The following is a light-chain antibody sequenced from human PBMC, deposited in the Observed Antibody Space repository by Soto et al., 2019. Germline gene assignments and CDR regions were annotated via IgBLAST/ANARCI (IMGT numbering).Light chain of an antibody. CDR1: SSDFGGYNY. Sequence: QSVLTQPRSVSGSPGQSVTISCTGTSSDFGGYNYVSWYQQHPGKAPKLMIYDVSKRPSGVPDRFSGSKSGNTASLSISGFQAEDEADYYCCSYAGSYTLYVFGTGTKVTVL. J-gene: IGLJ1*01. V-gene: IGLV2-11*01. CDR2: DVS. CDR3: CSYAGSYTLYV.